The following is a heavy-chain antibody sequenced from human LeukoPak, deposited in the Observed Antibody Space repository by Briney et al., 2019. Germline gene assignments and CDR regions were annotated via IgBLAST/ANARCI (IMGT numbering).Heavy chain of an antibody. CDR1: GFSLSGYW. V-gene: IGHV3-74*01. CDR3: AKTPGPYYYDSSGYYGATFDI. D-gene: IGHD3-22*01. Sequence: GGSLRLSCVASGFSLSGYWMYWVRQAPGKGLMYISRNNGDGSTTNYADSVKGRFTISRDNSRNTLYLQMNSLRAVDTAIYYCAKTPGPYYYDSSGYYGATFDIWGQGTMVTVSS. CDR2: NNGDGSTT. J-gene: IGHJ3*02.